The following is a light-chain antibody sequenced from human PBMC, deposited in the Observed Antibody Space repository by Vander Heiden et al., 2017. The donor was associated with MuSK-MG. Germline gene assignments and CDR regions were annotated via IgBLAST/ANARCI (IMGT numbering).Light chain of an antibody. J-gene: IGKJ1*01. CDR3: QEHDSAPWT. CDR1: QGIDKF. CDR2: AAS. Sequence: DIQMTQSPSSLSASVGDRVTITCRASQGIDKFLAWYQQKPGKVPKLLIFAASTVQSGVPSRFSGSGSGTDFALTISSLQPEDVATYYCQEHDSAPWTFGQGTKVEIK. V-gene: IGKV1-27*01.